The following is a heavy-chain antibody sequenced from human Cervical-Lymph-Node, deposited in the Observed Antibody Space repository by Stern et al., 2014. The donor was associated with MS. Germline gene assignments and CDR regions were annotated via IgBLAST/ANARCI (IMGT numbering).Heavy chain of an antibody. CDR2: IYLGDSET. V-gene: IGHV5-51*01. CDR1: GFKFSIYW. J-gene: IGHJ4*02. D-gene: IGHD1-14*01. CDR3: ARQTTAWASDV. Sequence: EVQLEESGAELIRPGESLKISCKGSGFKFSIYWIAWVRQMPGKGLEWMGIIYLGDSETRYSPSFQGQVTMSADKSTSTAYLQWSSLNASDTAMYFCARQTTAWASDVWGQGTLVTVSS.